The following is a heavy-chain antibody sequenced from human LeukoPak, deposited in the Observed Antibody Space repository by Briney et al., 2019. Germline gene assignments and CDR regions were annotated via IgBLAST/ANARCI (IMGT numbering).Heavy chain of an antibody. CDR1: GFTXSSYE. CDR2: ISSSGSTI. D-gene: IGHD3-10*02. J-gene: IGHJ6*04. CDR3: AELGITMIGGV. Sequence: SLXXSXAASGFTXSSYEMNWVRQAPGKGLEWVSYISSSGSTIYYADSVKGRFTISRDNAKNSLYLQMNSLRAEDTAVYYCAELGITMIGGVWGKGTTVTISS. V-gene: IGHV3-48*03.